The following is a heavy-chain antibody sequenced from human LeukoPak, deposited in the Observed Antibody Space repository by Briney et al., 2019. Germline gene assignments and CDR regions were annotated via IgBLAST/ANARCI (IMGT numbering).Heavy chain of an antibody. J-gene: IGHJ4*02. CDR2: FSPSLGTT. D-gene: IGHD3-10*01. V-gene: IGHV1-69*11. CDR3: LWEFGA. Sequence: SVKVSCKASGGTFNRNDISWVRQAPGQGLEWMGRFSPSLGTTKYAQNVQGRVTITTDESTSTVYMELSSMRFDDTAVYYCLWEFGARGRGTLVIVSS. CDR1: GGTFNRND.